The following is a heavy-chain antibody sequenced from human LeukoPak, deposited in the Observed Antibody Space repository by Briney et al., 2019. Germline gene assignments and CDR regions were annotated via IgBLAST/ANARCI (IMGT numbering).Heavy chain of an antibody. CDR2: IYPGDSPP. J-gene: IGHJ4*02. CDR3: ARRDFGGKHFDF. V-gene: IGHV5-51*01. Sequence: GEALQISCKGAGYVFSSYWIAWGRRMPGKGGEWMGFIYPGDSPPPYSPSFQRHVPFSPHKSITTAYLQCTSLKASHTAMYYCARRDFGGKHFDFWGQGTLLTASS. D-gene: IGHD4-23*01. CDR1: GYVFSSYW.